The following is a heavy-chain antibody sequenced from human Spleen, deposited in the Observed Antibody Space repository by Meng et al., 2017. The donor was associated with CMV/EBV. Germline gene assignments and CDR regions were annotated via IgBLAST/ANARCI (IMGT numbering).Heavy chain of an antibody. V-gene: IGHV3-7*01. CDR3: ARVTPLRYSFDY. CDR2: IKKDGGER. D-gene: IGHD3-3*01. CDR1: GFTFSSYE. J-gene: IGHJ4*02. Sequence: GESLKISCAASGFTFSSYEMNWVRQAPGKGLEWVANIKKDGGERYYVDSVKGRFTISRDNAYNSLYLQMNSLRAEDTAVYYCARVTPLRYSFDYWGQGTLVTVSS.